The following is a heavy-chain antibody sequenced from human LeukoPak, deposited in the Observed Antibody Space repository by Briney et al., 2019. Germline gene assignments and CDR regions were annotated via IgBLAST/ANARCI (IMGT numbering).Heavy chain of an antibody. CDR2: INHSGST. CDR1: GGSFSGYY. J-gene: IGHJ4*02. V-gene: IGHV4-34*01. D-gene: IGHD6-19*01. Sequence: SETLSLTCAVYGGSFSGYYWSWIRQPPGKGLEWIGEINHSGSTNYNPSLKSRVTISVDTSKNQFSLKLSSVTAADTAVYYCARGPRQNSSFYLWGQGTLVNVSS. CDR3: ARGPRQNSSFYL.